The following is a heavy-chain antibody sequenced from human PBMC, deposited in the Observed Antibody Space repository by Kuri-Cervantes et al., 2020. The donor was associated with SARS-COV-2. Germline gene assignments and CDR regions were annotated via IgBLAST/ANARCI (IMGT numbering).Heavy chain of an antibody. CDR2: FDPEDGET. CDR1: GFTFSSYS. J-gene: IGHJ3*02. CDR3: ATDGGSGANYFLVGAFDI. D-gene: IGHD1-26*01. Sequence: GESLKISCAASGFTFSSYSMNWVRQAPGKGLEWMGGFDPEDGETMPAQRFQGRVTMTEDKSIETAYMELSNLRSEDTAMYYCATDGGSGANYFLVGAFDIWGQGTMVTVSS. V-gene: IGHV1-24*01.